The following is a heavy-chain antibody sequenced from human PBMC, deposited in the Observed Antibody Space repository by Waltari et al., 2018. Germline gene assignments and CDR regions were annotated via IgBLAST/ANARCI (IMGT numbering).Heavy chain of an antibody. J-gene: IGHJ4*02. CDR2: IYYSGST. Sequence: QLQLQESGPGLVKPSETLSLTCTVSGGSISSSSYYWGWIRQPPGKGLEWIGSIYYSGSTYYNPSLKGRVTISVDTSKNQFSLKLSSVTAADTAVYYCARNLVGVVISFDYWGQGTLVTVSS. V-gene: IGHV4-39*07. CDR1: GGSISSSSYY. D-gene: IGHD3-3*01. CDR3: ARNLVGVVISFDY.